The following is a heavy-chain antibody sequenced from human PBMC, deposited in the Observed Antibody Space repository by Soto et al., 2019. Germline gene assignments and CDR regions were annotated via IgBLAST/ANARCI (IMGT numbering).Heavy chain of an antibody. J-gene: IGHJ4*02. Sequence: EVQLVESGGGLVQPGGSLRLSCAASGFTFSDYWMSWVRQAPGKGLEWVANIKQDGSEKYYVDSVKGRFAISRDNAKNSRYLQRNSLRAEDTAVYYCARGSGYYGYWGQGTLVTVSS. D-gene: IGHD3-22*01. CDR2: IKQDGSEK. CDR1: GFTFSDYW. V-gene: IGHV3-7*04. CDR3: ARGSGYYGY.